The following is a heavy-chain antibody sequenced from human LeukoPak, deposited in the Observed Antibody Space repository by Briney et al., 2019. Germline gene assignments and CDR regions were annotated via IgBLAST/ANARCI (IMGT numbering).Heavy chain of an antibody. V-gene: IGHV3-30*03. CDR3: NTKVTRGNSGDDYDD. J-gene: IGHJ4*02. D-gene: IGHD5-12*01. Sequence: GGSLRLSCAVSGVTYRSYGMHWVRQAPGKGLEWVALISSDGNDKLYGDSVRGRFTISRDDSKSTLYLQMNSLRAEDTAVYYCNTKVTRGNSGDDYDDWGQGTLVNVSS. CDR1: GVTYRSYG. CDR2: ISSDGNDK.